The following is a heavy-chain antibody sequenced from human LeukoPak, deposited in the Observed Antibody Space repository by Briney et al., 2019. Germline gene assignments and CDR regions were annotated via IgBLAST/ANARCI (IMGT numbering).Heavy chain of an antibody. Sequence: HPGGSLRLSCAASGFTFSNYGMHWVRQSPGKGLECVGDLSYDGSIEYYADSVKGRFTISRDDSRNTLYLQMNSLRPEDTALYYCAKDLQHLVRTRSFDYWGQGTLVTVSS. D-gene: IGHD6-13*01. CDR2: LSYDGSIE. CDR1: GFTFSNYG. J-gene: IGHJ4*02. CDR3: AKDLQHLVRTRSFDY. V-gene: IGHV3-30*18.